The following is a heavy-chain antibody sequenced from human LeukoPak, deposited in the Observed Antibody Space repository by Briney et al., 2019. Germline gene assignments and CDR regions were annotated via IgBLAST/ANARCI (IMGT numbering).Heavy chain of an antibody. CDR1: GFTVSNNY. Sequence: PGGSLRLSCAASGFTVSNNYMSWVRQAPGKGLEWVSGIYSGGTTYHADSVKGRFTISRDNSKNTLYLQMNSLRAEDTAVYYCAREHIAAAGSFAYWGQGTLVTVSS. V-gene: IGHV3-66*01. D-gene: IGHD6-13*01. CDR3: AREHIAAAGSFAY. J-gene: IGHJ4*02. CDR2: IYSGGTT.